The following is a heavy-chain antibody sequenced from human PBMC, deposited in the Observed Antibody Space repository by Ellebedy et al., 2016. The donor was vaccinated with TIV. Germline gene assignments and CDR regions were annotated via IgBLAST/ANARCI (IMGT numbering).Heavy chain of an antibody. V-gene: IGHV3-48*02. J-gene: IGHJ6*02. Sequence: PGGSLRLSCAASGFTFSSYSMNWVRQAPGKGLEWVAQISSSSNTMYYADSVKGRFNISRDSAKNSLYLQMSSLRDEDTAVYYCARDGVAVVAASGWANYYYAMDVWGQGTTVTVSS. CDR1: GFTFSSYS. CDR2: ISSSSNTM. CDR3: ARDGVAVVAASGWANYYYAMDV. D-gene: IGHD2-15*01.